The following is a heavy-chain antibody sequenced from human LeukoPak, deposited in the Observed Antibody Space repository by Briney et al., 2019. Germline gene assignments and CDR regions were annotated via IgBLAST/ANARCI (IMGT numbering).Heavy chain of an antibody. CDR2: IRFDGGDT. J-gene: IGHJ3*01. Sequence: GGSLRLSCAASGFTFNNYLMHWVRQAPGMGVVWVSSIRFDGGDTAYADSAKGRFTISRDNAKNTMFLQMNNLRAEDTAVYYCATEIDGFDVWGQGTLVTVSS. CDR1: GFTFNNYL. V-gene: IGHV3-74*01. D-gene: IGHD1-14*01. CDR3: ATEIDGFDV.